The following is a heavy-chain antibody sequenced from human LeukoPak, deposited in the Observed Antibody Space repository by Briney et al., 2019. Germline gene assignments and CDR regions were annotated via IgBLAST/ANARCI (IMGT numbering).Heavy chain of an antibody. D-gene: IGHD2-8*01. J-gene: IGHJ4*02. Sequence: PGGSPRLSCAASGFTFSDHHMNWVRQAPGKGLEWVSSVSNSGDYIHYADSVKGRFTISRDNSKNSLYLQMNSLRAEDTAVYYCARALIGYYFDYWGQGTLVTVSS. CDR2: VSNSGDYI. CDR3: ARALIGYYFDY. CDR1: GFTFSDHH. V-gene: IGHV3-21*06.